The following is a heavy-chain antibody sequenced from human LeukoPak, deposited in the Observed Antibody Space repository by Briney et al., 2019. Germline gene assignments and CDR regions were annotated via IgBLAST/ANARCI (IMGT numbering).Heavy chain of an antibody. J-gene: IGHJ5*02. CDR2: ISSSSSYI. CDR1: GFTFSSYS. V-gene: IGHV3-21*04. Sequence: GGSLRLSCAASGFTFSSYSMNWVRQAPGRWLEWVSSISSSSSYIYYADSVKGRLTISRDNSKNTLYLQMNSLRAEDTAVYYCAKNQMGYSYGPNWFDPWGQGTLVTVSS. D-gene: IGHD5-18*01. CDR3: AKNQMGYSYGPNWFDP.